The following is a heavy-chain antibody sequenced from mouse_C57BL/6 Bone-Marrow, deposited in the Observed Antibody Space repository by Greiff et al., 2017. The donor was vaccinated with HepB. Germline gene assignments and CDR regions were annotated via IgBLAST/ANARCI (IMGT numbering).Heavy chain of an antibody. D-gene: IGHD2-3*01. CDR1: GYTFTSYW. CDR3: ARDDGYYGGAMDY. J-gene: IGHJ4*01. V-gene: IGHV1-7*01. Sequence: VQRVESGAELAKPGASVKLSCKASGYTFTSYWMHWVKQRPGQGLEWIGYLNPSSGYTKYNQKFKDKATLTADKSSSTAYMQLSSLTYEDSAVYYCARDDGYYGGAMDYWGQGTSVTVSS. CDR2: LNPSSGYT.